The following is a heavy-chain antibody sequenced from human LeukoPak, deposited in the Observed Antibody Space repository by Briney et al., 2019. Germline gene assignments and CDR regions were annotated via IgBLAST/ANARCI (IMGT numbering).Heavy chain of an antibody. V-gene: IGHV4-34*01. D-gene: IGHD3-3*01. CDR1: GGSFSGYY. Sequence: PSETLSLTCAVYGGSFSGYYWSWIRQPPGKGLEWIGEINHSGSTNYNPSLKSRVTISVDTSKNQFSLKLSSVTAADTAVYYCARERYDFWSGPYYYMDVWGKGTTVTVSS. CDR2: INHSGST. CDR3: ARERYDFWSGPYYYMDV. J-gene: IGHJ6*03.